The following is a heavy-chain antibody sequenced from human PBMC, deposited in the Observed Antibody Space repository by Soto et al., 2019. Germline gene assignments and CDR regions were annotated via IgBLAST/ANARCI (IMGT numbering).Heavy chain of an antibody. CDR2: ISAYNGNT. CDR1: GYTFTRYG. CDR3: AREMGAPYFDS. Sequence: QVQLVQSGADVKKPWASVKVSCKASGYTFTRYGISWVRPATGQGLEWMGWISAYNGNTNYAQKLQGRVTMTTDTSTSTAYMELMSLRSDDTAVYYCAREMGAPYFDSWGQGTLVTVSS. V-gene: IGHV1-18*01. J-gene: IGHJ4*02. D-gene: IGHD1-26*01.